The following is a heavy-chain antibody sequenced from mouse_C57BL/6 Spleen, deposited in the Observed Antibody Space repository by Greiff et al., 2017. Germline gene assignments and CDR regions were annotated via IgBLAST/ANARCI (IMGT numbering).Heavy chain of an antibody. CDR2: IDPSDSYT. D-gene: IGHD1-1*01. J-gene: IGHJ1*03. CDR1: GYTFTSYW. Sequence: VQLQQPGAELVKPGASVKLSCKASGYTFTSYWMQWVKQRPGQGLEWIGAIDPSDSYTNYNQKFKGTATLTVDTASSTAYMQLSSRTSEDSVVYYCARPPNYYGSSYRYLDVGGTGTTVTVSS. V-gene: IGHV1-50*01. CDR3: ARPPNYYGSSYRYLDV.